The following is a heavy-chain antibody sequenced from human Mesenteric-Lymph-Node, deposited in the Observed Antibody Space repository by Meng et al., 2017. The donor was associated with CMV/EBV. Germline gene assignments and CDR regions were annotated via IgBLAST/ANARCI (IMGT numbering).Heavy chain of an antibody. D-gene: IGHD3-3*01. Sequence: GESLKISCAASGFTFSSYAMHWVRQAPGKGLEWVAVISYDGSNKYYADSVKGRFTISRDNSKNTLYLQMNSLRAEDTAVYYCAKAIFGVNPFDYWGQGTLVTVSS. CDR3: AKAIFGVNPFDY. J-gene: IGHJ4*02. CDR2: ISYDGSNK. V-gene: IGHV3-30-3*01. CDR1: GFTFSSYA.